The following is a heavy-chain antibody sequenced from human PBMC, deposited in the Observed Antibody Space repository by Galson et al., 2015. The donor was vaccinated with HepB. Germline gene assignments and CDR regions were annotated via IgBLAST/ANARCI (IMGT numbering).Heavy chain of an antibody. CDR2: IIPILGIA. Sequence: SVKVSCKASGGTFSSYAISWVRQAPGQGLEWMGGIIPILGIANYAQKFQGRVTITADKSTSTAYMELSSLRSEDTAVYYCARARVRRAYYYYMDVWGKGTTVTVSS. V-gene: IGHV1-69*10. CDR1: GGTFSSYA. J-gene: IGHJ6*03. CDR3: ARARVRRAYYYYMDV.